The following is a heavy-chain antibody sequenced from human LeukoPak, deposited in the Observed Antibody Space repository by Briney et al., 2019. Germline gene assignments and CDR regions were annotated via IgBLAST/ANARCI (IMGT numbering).Heavy chain of an antibody. CDR3: ATQNGYYLPAEYFQH. Sequence: GGSLRLSCAASGFTFSSYAMSWVRQAPGKGLEWVAVISYDGSNKYYADSVKGRFTISRDNSKNTLYLQMNSLRAEDTAVYYCATQNGYYLPAEYFQHWGQGTLVTVSS. J-gene: IGHJ1*01. CDR1: GFTFSSYA. CDR2: ISYDGSNK. D-gene: IGHD3-22*01. V-gene: IGHV3-30-3*01.